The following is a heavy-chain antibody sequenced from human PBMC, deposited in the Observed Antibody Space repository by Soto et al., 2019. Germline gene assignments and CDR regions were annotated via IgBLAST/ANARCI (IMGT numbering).Heavy chain of an antibody. V-gene: IGHV4-30-2*01. Sequence: SETLSLTCAVSGGSISSGGYSWSWIGQPPGKGLEWIGYIYHSGSTYYNPSLKSRVTISVDRSKNQFSLKLSSVTAADTAVYYCARAKVFNYAGYFDYWGQGTLVTVS. CDR1: GGSISSGGYS. CDR2: IYHSGST. J-gene: IGHJ4*02. CDR3: ARAKVFNYAGYFDY. D-gene: IGHD4-4*01.